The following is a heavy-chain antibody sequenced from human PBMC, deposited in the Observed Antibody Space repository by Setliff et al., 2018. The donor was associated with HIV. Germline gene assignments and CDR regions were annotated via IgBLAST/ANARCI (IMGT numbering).Heavy chain of an antibody. J-gene: IGHJ2*01. CDR3: ARDGRAKGVYSHWHFDL. V-gene: IGHV4-38-2*02. Sequence: PSETLSLTCAVSGYSISSGYYWGWIRQPPGKGLEWIGTIYHSGSTYYYKPSLQSRATISVDTSKNQFSLKLSSVTAADTAVYYCARDGRAKGVYSHWHFDLWGRGTLVTVSS. D-gene: IGHD2-8*01. CDR2: IYHSGSTY. CDR1: GYSISSGYY.